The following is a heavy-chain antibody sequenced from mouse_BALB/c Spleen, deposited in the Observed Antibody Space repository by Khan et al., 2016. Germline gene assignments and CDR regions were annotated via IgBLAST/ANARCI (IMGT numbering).Heavy chain of an antibody. J-gene: IGHJ4*01. CDR1: GYSFTGYF. D-gene: IGHD1-1*01. Sequence: VQLQQSGPEVVKPGASVKISCKASGYSFTGYFMNWVKQNHGKSLEWIGRINPYNGDTFYSQKFRGKATLTVDRSSNTAHMELRSLASEDSAVYYCIRGGGYYGRDAMDYWGQGTSVTVSS. V-gene: IGHV1-20*02. CDR3: IRGGGYYGRDAMDY. CDR2: INPYNGDT.